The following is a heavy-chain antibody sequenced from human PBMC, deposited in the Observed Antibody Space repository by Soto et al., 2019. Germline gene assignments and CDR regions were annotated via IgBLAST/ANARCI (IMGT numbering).Heavy chain of an antibody. CDR1: GFTFRTSW. D-gene: IGHD1-1*01. CDR3: ASQLLYGY. J-gene: IGHJ4*02. CDR2: MNSDGSTI. V-gene: IGHV3-74*01. Sequence: GGSLRLSCAASGFTFRTSWMHWVRQAPGKGLVWVARMNSDGSTISYADSVKGRFTISRDNAKNTLFLQMNSLRVEDTALYYCASQLLYGYWGQGTLVTVSS.